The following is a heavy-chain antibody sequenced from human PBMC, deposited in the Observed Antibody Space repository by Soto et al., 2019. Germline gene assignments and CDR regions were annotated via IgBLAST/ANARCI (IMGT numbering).Heavy chain of an antibody. J-gene: IGHJ4*02. Sequence: SETLSLTCSASGFAISRGYYWSWVRQPPGKGLEWIGSIYPSVSSYHNPSLATRLGLSIDASKNQFTLNLTSVTAADTALYFCAREKVGTTFFDTWGQGIQVTVSS. CDR3: AREKVGTTFFDT. CDR1: GFAISRGYY. D-gene: IGHD2-21*02. V-gene: IGHV4-38-2*02. CDR2: IYPSVSS.